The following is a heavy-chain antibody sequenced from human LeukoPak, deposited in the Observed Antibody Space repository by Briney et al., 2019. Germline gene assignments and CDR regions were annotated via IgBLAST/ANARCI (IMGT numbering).Heavy chain of an antibody. CDR3: ARGTSGYSGYDLRFDP. D-gene: IGHD5-12*01. V-gene: IGHV1-8*01. CDR1: GYTFTSYD. CDR2: MNPNSGNT. J-gene: IGHJ5*02. Sequence: ASVTVSCKASGYTFTSYDINWVRQATGQGLEWMGWMNPNSGNTGYAQKFQGRVTMTRNTSISTAYMELSSLRSEDTAVYYCARGTSGYSGYDLRFDPWGQGTLVTVSS.